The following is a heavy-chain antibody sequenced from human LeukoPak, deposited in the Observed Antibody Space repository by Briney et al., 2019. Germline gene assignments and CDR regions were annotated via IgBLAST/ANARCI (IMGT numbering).Heavy chain of an antibody. CDR2: IYHSGST. CDR3: AKPSNYYGSATDAFDF. V-gene: IGHV4-38-2*02. CDR1: GYSISSGYY. J-gene: IGHJ3*01. Sequence: PSETLSLTCTVSGYSISSGYYWGWIRQPPGQGLEWIGNIYHSGSTYYNPSLKSRVTISVDTSKNHFSLKLNSVTAADTAVYYCAKPSNYYGSATDAFDFWGQGTMVTVSS. D-gene: IGHD3-10*01.